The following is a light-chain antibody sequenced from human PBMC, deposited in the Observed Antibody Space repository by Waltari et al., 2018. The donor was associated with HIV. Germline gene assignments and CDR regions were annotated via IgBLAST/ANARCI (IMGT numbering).Light chain of an antibody. CDR2: RNH. CDR3: ATREDSLSGVL. CDR1: SSTIGSNN. Sequence: SVLTQLPSASGTPGQSVAISCAGCSSTIGSNNVFWYQQLPGTAPNLRVHRNHQRPSAVPDLISDSTSGTSASLAIIRLRSDEEADYYCATREDSLSGVLFGGGTKLTVL. V-gene: IGLV1-47*01. J-gene: IGLJ2*01.